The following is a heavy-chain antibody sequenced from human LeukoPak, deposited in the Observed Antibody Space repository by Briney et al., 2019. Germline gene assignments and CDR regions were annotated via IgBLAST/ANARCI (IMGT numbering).Heavy chain of an antibody. CDR1: GFTFSSYA. Sequence: PGGSLRLSCAASGFTFSSYAMSWVRQAPGKGLEWVSAISGSGGSTYYADSVKGRFTISRDNSKNTLYLQMNSLRAEDTAVYYCAKAARVREQQLSHFDYWGQGTLVTVSS. CDR2: ISGSGGST. J-gene: IGHJ4*02. V-gene: IGHV3-23*01. D-gene: IGHD6-13*01. CDR3: AKAARVREQQLSHFDY.